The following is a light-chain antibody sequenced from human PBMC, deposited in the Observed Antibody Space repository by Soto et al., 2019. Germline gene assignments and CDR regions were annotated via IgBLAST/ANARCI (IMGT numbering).Light chain of an antibody. CDR1: QTISSW. V-gene: IGKV1-5*03. CDR2: KAS. Sequence: DIQMTQSPSTLSGSVGDRVTITCRASQTISSWLAWYQQKPGKAPKLLIYKASTLKSGVPSRFSGSGSGTDFTLTISSLQPEDFAIYYCQQLNTYPQITFGQGTRLEVK. CDR3: QQLNTYPQIT. J-gene: IGKJ5*01.